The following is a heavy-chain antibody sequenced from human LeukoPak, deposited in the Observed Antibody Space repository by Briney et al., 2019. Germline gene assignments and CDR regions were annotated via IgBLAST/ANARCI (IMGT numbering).Heavy chain of an antibody. V-gene: IGHV3-20*04. CDR1: GFTFDDHD. J-gene: IGHJ4*02. CDR2: INWNGGST. Sequence: GGSLRLSCAASGFTFDDHDMSWVRQVPGKGLEWVSGINWNGGSTGYADSVKGRFTISRDNAKNSLYLQMNSLRAEDTALYYCAAGDRNGWYFDYWGQGTLVTVSS. D-gene: IGHD6-19*01. CDR3: AAGDRNGWYFDY.